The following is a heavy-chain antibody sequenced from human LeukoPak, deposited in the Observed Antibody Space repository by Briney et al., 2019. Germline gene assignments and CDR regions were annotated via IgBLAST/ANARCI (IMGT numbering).Heavy chain of an antibody. CDR1: GFTFTDHY. CDR2: SRSKDKSYTT. Sequence: GGCLRLSCAASGFTFTDHYVAWVRQAPGKGLEWVGRSRSKDKSYTTEYAMSVKGRFTVSRDDSRNSLYLQMNSLKTEDTAIYYCATAIKNSRAYYYLDYWGQGTLVTVSS. J-gene: IGHJ4*02. V-gene: IGHV3-72*01. CDR3: ATAIKNSRAYYYLDY. D-gene: IGHD3-22*01.